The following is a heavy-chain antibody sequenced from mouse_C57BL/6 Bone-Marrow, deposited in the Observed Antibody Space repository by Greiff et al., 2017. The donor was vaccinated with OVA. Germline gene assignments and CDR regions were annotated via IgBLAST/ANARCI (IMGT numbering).Heavy chain of an antibody. Sequence: EVQLQQSGPELVKPGASVKIPCKASGYTFTDYNMDWVKQSHGKSLEWIGDINPNNGGTIYNQKFKGKATLTVDKSSSTAYMELRSLTSEDTAVYYCARRADYDRGFCYAMDYWGQGTSVTVSS. V-gene: IGHV1-18*01. J-gene: IGHJ4*01. CDR3: ARRADYDRGFCYAMDY. CDR1: GYTFTDYN. D-gene: IGHD2-4*01. CDR2: INPNNGGT.